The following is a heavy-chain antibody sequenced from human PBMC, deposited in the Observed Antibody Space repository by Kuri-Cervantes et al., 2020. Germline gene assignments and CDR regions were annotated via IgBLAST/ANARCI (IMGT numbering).Heavy chain of an antibody. CDR3: ARPGYSGYDFAFDI. J-gene: IGHJ3*02. V-gene: IGHV5-51*01. CDR2: IYPGDSDT. D-gene: IGHD5-12*01. CDR1: GYSFTSYW. Sequence: GGSLRLSCKGSGYSFTSYWIGWVRQMPGKGLEWTGIIYPGDSDTRYSPSFQGQVTISADKSISTAYLQWSSLKASDTAMYYCARPGYSGYDFAFDIWGQGTMVTVSS.